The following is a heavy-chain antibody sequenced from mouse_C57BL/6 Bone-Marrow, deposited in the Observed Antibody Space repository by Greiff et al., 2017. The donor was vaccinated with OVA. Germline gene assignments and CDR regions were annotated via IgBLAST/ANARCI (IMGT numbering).Heavy chain of an antibody. Sequence: EVMLVESGGGLVKPGGSLKLSCAASGFTFSDYGMHWVRQAPEKGLEWVAYISSGSSTIYYADTVKGRFTISRDNAKNTLFLQMTSLRSEDTAMYYCARGGLGPWYFDVWGTGTTVTVSS. CDR1: GFTFSDYG. J-gene: IGHJ1*03. CDR3: ARGGLGPWYFDV. CDR2: ISSGSSTI. V-gene: IGHV5-17*01.